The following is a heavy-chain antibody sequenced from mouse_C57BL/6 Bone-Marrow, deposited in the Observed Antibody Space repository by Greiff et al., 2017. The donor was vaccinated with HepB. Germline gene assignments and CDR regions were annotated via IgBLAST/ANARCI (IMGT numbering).Heavy chain of an antibody. V-gene: IGHV6-3*01. J-gene: IGHJ1*03. D-gene: IGHD1-1*01. CDR2: IRLKSDNYAT. CDR3: TASRDYGSSYWYFDV. CDR1: GFTFSNYW. Sequence: EVKLMESGGGLVQPGGSMKLSCVASGFTFSNYWMNWVRQSPEKGLEWVAQIRLKSDNYATHYAESVKGRFTISRDDSKSSVYLQMNNLRAEDTRIYYCTASRDYGSSYWYFDVWGTGTTVTVSS.